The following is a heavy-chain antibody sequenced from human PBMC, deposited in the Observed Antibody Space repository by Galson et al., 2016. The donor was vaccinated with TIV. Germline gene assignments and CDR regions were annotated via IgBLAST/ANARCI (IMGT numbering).Heavy chain of an antibody. CDR1: GFTVSRNY. Sequence: SLRLSCAASGFTVSRNYMSWVRQAPGKGLEWLSYISSGGGTIYYADSVKGRFTISRDNAKNPLYLHMSSLRAEDTALYYCARGPTTRRGYYGLDIWGQGTTVTVSS. D-gene: IGHD1-26*01. CDR2: ISSGGGTI. J-gene: IGHJ6*02. CDR3: ARGPTTRRGYYGLDI. V-gene: IGHV3-11*01.